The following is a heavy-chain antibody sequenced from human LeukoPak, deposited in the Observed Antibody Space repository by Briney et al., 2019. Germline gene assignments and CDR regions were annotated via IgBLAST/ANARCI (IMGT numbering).Heavy chain of an antibody. CDR1: GFTFSDTY. J-gene: IGHJ4*02. V-gene: IGHV3-11*01. Sequence: GGSLRLSCAVSGFTFSDTYMTWIRQAPGKGLESLSYISPSGTDISYADSVKGRFTISRDNAKNSLYLQMNSLRVEDTAVYYCAKAGSIRFDYWGQGTLVTVSS. D-gene: IGHD1-26*01. CDR3: AKAGSIRFDY. CDR2: ISPSGTDI.